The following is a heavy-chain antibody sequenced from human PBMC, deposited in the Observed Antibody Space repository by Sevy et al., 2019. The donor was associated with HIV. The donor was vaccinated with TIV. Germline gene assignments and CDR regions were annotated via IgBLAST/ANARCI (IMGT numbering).Heavy chain of an antibody. CDR1: GFTFSSYG. D-gene: IGHD3-10*01. V-gene: IGHV3-33*01. CDR3: ASGAYYYASRTENFDY. CDR2: IWYDGSSK. Sequence: GGSLRLSCAASGFTFSSYGMHWVRQAPGKGLEWVALIWYDGSSKYYADSVKGRFTISRDNSKNTLYLQMNSLRAEDTAVYYCASGAYYYASRTENFDYWGQGTLATVSS. J-gene: IGHJ4*02.